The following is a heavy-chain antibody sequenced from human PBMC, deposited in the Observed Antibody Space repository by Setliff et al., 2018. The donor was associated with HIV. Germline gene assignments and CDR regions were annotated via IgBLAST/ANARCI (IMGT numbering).Heavy chain of an antibody. J-gene: IGHJ4*02. Sequence: SETLSLTCSVSGDSISTGSNYWTWIRQPAGKGLEWIGHIYTRGSTNYRPSLRSRVTISVDTSKNQFSLKLSSVTAADTAVYYCAREATYYYDGSGYYYFDYWGRGTLVTVSS. CDR2: IYTRGST. CDR3: AREATYYYDGSGYYYFDY. D-gene: IGHD3-22*01. V-gene: IGHV4-61*09. CDR1: GDSISTGSNY.